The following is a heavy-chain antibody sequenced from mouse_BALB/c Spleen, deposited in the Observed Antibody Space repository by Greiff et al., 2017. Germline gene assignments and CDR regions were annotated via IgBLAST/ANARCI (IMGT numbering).Heavy chain of an antibody. D-gene: IGHD2-14*01. CDR1: GYSITSDYA. CDR3: ARDRPPYAMDY. J-gene: IGHJ4*01. Sequence: ESGPGLVKPSQSLSLTCTVTGYSITSDYAWNWIRQFPGNKLEWMGYISYSGSTSYNPSLKSRISITRDTSKNQFFLQLNSVTTEDTATYYCARDRPPYAMDYWGQGTSVTVSS. V-gene: IGHV3-2*02. CDR2: ISYSGST.